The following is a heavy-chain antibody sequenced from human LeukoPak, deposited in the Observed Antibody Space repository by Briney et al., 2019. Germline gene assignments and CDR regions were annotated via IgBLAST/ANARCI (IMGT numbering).Heavy chain of an antibody. CDR3: ARGRPEFFGSGTYLND. D-gene: IGHD3-10*01. J-gene: IGHJ4*02. CDR2: IGSGGTTI. Sequence: RGSLRLSCAASGFSVSTYEMNWGRAGLRKGLGCVSYIGSGGTTISYADSVEGRSTISRDNAKNSLYLEMNSLRVEDTALYYCARGRPEFFGSGTYLNDWGQGTLVTVSS. V-gene: IGHV3-48*03. CDR1: GFSVSTYE.